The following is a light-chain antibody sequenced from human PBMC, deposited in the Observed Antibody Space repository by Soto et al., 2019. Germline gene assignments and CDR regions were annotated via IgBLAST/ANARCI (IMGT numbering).Light chain of an antibody. Sequence: DIQMTQSPPTLSASVGDRVTITCRASQPISSGLAWYHQKPGKAPKLLIYDAANLESGVPSMFSGGGSGTEIHLTISSLQPDDFATDYWQQYSTSSSTFAQGTKV. CDR3: QQYSTSSST. CDR2: DAA. CDR1: QPISSG. J-gene: IGKJ1*01. V-gene: IGKV1-5*01.